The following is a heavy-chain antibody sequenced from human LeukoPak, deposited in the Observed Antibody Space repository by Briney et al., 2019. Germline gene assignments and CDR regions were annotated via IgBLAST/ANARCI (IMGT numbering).Heavy chain of an antibody. CDR1: GGSFSGYY. D-gene: IGHD6-13*01. V-gene: IGHV4-34*01. CDR3: ARSSSSWYFDY. CDR2: IYYSGST. Sequence: SETLSLTCAVYGGSFSGYYWSWIRQPPGKGLEWIGSIYYSGSTYYNPSLKSRVTISVDTSKNQFSLKLSSVTAADTAVYYCARSSSSWYFDYWGQGTLVTVSS. J-gene: IGHJ4*02.